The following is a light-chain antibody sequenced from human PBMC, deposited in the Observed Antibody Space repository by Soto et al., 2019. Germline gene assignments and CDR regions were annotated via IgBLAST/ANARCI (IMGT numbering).Light chain of an antibody. CDR2: AAT. J-gene: IGKJ3*01. V-gene: IGKV3-20*01. CDR1: QSIYINS. CDR3: QQYGGSPFA. Sequence: EIVLTQSPGTLSLSPGERATLSCRASQSIYINSLAWYQHKRGQAPRLLIYAATVRATAVPDRFNGSGSGTDFALTISRLEPEDSAMYYCQQYGGSPFAFGPGTKLDVK.